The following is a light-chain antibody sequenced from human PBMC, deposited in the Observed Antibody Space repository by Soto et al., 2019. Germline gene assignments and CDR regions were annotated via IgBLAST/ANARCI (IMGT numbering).Light chain of an antibody. Sequence: QSALTQPASVSGSPGQSITISCTGTSSDIGGYSYVSWYQQPPDKPPKPIIYEASNRPSGFSNCFSGSKSGDTASLTISGLQADDEADYSCGSSSSTSTPVVFGGGTKLTVL. CDR2: EAS. CDR3: GSSSSTSTPVV. J-gene: IGLJ2*01. CDR1: SSDIGGYSY. V-gene: IGLV2-14*01.